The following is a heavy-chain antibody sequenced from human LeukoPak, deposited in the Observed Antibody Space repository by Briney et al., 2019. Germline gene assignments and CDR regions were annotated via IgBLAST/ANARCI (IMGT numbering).Heavy chain of an antibody. Sequence: ASVTVCFRSSGYTFTIYAMNWVRQAPGQGLEWMGWINTNTGNPTYAQGFTGGFVFSLDTSVSTAYLQISSLKAEDTAVYYCARESCSGGSCYLDYWGQGTLVTVSS. D-gene: IGHD2-15*01. CDR1: GYTFTIYA. CDR2: INTNTGNP. CDR3: ARESCSGGSCYLDY. V-gene: IGHV7-4-1*02. J-gene: IGHJ4*02.